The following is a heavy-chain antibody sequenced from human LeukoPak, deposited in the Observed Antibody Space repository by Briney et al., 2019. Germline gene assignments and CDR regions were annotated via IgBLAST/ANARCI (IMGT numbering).Heavy chain of an antibody. V-gene: IGHV4-59*08. CDR1: GGSIGTYY. D-gene: IGHD3-16*02. CDR2: IYVTGT. Sequence: PSQTLSLTCTVSGGSIGTYYWSWVRQSPGTGLEWIGYIYVTGTRYNPYLQSRVTISVDRSRNQFFLKMTSVTAADTAVYYCARHIGGGIEDMDVWGRGTKVTVSS. J-gene: IGHJ6*03. CDR3: ARHIGGGIEDMDV.